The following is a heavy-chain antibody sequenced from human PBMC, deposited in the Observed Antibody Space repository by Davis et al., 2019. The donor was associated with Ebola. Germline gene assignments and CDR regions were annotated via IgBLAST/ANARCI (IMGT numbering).Heavy chain of an antibody. D-gene: IGHD1-26*01. CDR1: GGSFSGYY. J-gene: IGHJ4*02. Sequence: PSETLSLTCAVYGGSFSGYYWSWVRQAPGKGLEWVSAISGSGGSTYYADSVKGRFTISRDNSKNTLYLQMNSLKTEDTAVYYCTSSSYSGSYYRDYWGQGTLVTVSS. CDR2: ISGSGGST. CDR3: TSSSYSGSYYRDY. V-gene: IGHV3-23*01.